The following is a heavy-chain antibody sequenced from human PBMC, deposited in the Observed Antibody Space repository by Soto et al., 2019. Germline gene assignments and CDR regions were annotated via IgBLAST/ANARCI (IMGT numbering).Heavy chain of an antibody. CDR2: IKQDGSEK. J-gene: IGHJ6*03. V-gene: IGHV3-7*01. D-gene: IGHD3-16*01. Sequence: GGSLRLSCAASGFTFSSYWMSWVRQAPGKGLEWVANIKQDGSEKYYVDSVKGRFTISRDNAKNSLYLQMNSLRAEDTAVYYCARSGVMAGDYYMDVWGKGTTVTVSS. CDR1: GFTFSSYW. CDR3: ARSGVMAGDYYMDV.